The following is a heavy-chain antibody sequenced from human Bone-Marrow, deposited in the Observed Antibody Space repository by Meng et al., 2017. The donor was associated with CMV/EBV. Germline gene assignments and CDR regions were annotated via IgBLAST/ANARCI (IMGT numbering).Heavy chain of an antibody. CDR3: AREVTSNAFDI. V-gene: IGHV4-59*01. J-gene: IGHJ3*02. CDR2: IYYSGTT. Sequence: AETLSLTCTVSGGSISSYYWNWIRQPPGKGLECIGYIYYSGTTYYNPPLKSRVTISVDTSKNQFSLKLISVTAADTAVYFCAREVTSNAFDIWGQGAMVTVSS. CDR1: GGSISSYY.